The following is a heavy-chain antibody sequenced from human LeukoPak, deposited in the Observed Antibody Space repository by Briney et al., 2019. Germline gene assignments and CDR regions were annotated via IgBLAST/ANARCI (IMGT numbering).Heavy chain of an antibody. CDR3: ARGNIVVVPAAIAHGYFDY. D-gene: IGHD2-2*01. J-gene: IGHJ4*02. V-gene: IGHV4-34*01. Sequence: SQTLSLTCAVYGGSFSGYSWSWIRQPPGKGLEWIGEINHSGSTNYNPSLKSRVTISVDTSKNQFSLKLSSVTAADTAVYYCARGNIVVVPAAIAHGYFDYWGQGTLVTVSS. CDR2: INHSGST. CDR1: GGSFSGYS.